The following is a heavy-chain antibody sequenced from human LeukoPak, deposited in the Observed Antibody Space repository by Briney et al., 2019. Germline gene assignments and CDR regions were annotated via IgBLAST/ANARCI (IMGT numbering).Heavy chain of an antibody. J-gene: IGHJ4*02. Sequence: GGSLRLSCAASGFTFDDYGMSWVRQAPGKGLEWVSGINWNGGSTGYADSVKGRFTISRDNAKNSLYLQMYSLRAEDTALYYCARDFVKSITIFRVVSPFDYWGQGTLVTVSS. CDR1: GFTFDDYG. V-gene: IGHV3-20*04. CDR3: ARDFVKSITIFRVVSPFDY. CDR2: INWNGGST. D-gene: IGHD3-3*01.